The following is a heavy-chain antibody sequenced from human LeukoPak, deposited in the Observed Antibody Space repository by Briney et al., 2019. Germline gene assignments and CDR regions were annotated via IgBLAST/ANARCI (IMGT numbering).Heavy chain of an antibody. CDR2: IYSGGTI. V-gene: IGHV3-66*01. Sequence: GGSLRLSCAASGFTVSSNYMSWVRQAPGKGLEWVSVIYSGGTIYYADSVKGRFTISRDNAKNSLYLQMNSLRAEDTAVYYCASGGRVYYYDSSGYYYDARDAFDIWGQGTMVTVSS. J-gene: IGHJ3*02. CDR3: ASGGRVYYYDSSGYYYDARDAFDI. CDR1: GFTVSSNY. D-gene: IGHD3-22*01.